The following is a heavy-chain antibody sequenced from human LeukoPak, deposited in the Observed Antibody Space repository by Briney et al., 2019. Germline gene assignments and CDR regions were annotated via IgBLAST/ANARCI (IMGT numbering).Heavy chain of an antibody. CDR1: GYSFTSYW. J-gene: IGHJ4*02. Sequence: GESLKISCKGSGYSFTSYWIGWVRQMPGKGLEWMGIIYPGDSDTRYSPSFQGQVTISADKSISTAYLQWSSLKASDTAMYYCARSRRDGYNYLYFDYWGQGTLVTVSS. V-gene: IGHV5-51*01. D-gene: IGHD5-24*01. CDR2: IYPGDSDT. CDR3: ARSRRDGYNYLYFDY.